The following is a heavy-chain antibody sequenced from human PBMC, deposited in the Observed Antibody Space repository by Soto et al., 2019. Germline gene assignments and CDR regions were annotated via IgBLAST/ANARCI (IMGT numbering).Heavy chain of an antibody. D-gene: IGHD3-9*01. J-gene: IGHJ5*02. V-gene: IGHV1-3*01. CDR2: INAGNGNT. CDR1: GYTFTSYA. Sequence: ASVKVSCKASGYTFTSYAMHWVRQAPGQRLEWMGWINAGNGNTKYSQKFQGRVTITRDTSASTAYMELSSLRSEDTAVYYCARVRKIYFDWLDGWFDPWGQGTLVTVSS. CDR3: ARVRKIYFDWLDGWFDP.